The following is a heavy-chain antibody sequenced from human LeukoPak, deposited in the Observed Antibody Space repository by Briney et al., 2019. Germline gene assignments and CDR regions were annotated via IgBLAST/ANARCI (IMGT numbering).Heavy chain of an antibody. CDR3: ITVTYDFDN. J-gene: IGHJ4*02. D-gene: IGHD4-17*01. CDR2: ISYDGSNK. V-gene: IGHV3-30-3*01. CDR1: GFTFSSYA. Sequence: GGSLRLSCAASGFTFSSYAMHWVRQAPGKGLEWVAVISYDGSNKYYADSVKGRFTISRDNSKNTLYLQMNSLRAEDTAVYYCITVTYDFDNWGQGTLVTVSS.